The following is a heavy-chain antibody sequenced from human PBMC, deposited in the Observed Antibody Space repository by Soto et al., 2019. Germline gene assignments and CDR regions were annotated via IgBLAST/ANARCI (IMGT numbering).Heavy chain of an antibody. Sequence: EVQLVESGGGLVQPGGSLRLSCAASGFTFSSDWMHWVRQAPGKGLVWVSRINYDGSSTSYADSVKGRFTISRDNAKNTLYLQVNGLRAEDTAVYYCASTVVTGYWGQGTLVTVSS. V-gene: IGHV3-74*01. D-gene: IGHD2-21*02. CDR3: ASTVVTGY. J-gene: IGHJ4*02. CDR1: GFTFSSDW. CDR2: INYDGSST.